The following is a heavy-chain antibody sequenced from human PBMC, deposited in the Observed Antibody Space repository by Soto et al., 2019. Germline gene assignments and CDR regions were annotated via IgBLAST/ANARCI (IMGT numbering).Heavy chain of an antibody. CDR3: AGGHWGFDF. CDR2: SGNKASSYTT. J-gene: IGHJ4*02. D-gene: IGHD7-27*01. V-gene: IGHV3-72*01. Sequence: EVQLVESGGGLVQPGGSLRLSCAVSGFTFSDHYMDWVRQAPGKGLEWIARSGNKASSYTTIYAASLQGRFTISRDDSKNSLYLQMNSLKTVDTAVYYCAGGHWGFDFWGQGTLVTVSS. CDR1: GFTFSDHY.